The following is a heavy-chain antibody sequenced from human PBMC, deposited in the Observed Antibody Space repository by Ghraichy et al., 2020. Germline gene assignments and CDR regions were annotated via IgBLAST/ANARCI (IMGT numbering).Heavy chain of an antibody. V-gene: IGHV4-59*01. J-gene: IGHJ4*02. D-gene: IGHD3-22*01. CDR3: ARDVSYYDSSGYFDY. CDR2: IYYSGST. CDR1: GGSISSYY. Sequence: SETLSLTCTVSGGSISSYYWSWIRQSPGKGLEWIGYIYYSGSTNYNLSLRSRVTISVDTSKNQFSLKLSSVTAADTAVYYCARDVSYYDSSGYFDYWGQGTLVTVSS.